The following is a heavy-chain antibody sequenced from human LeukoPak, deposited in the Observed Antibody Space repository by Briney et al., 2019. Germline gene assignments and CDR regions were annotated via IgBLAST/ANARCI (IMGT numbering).Heavy chain of an antibody. J-gene: IGHJ4*02. D-gene: IGHD3-22*01. Sequence: GASVKVSCKASGYTFTSYYMHWVRQAPGQGLEWMGIINPSGGSTSYAQKFQGRVTMTRDTSTSTVYMELSSLRSEDTAVYYCASEKYYYDSSGSMGFDYWGQGTLVTVSS. CDR3: ASEKYYYDSSGSMGFDY. CDR1: GYTFTSYY. CDR2: INPSGGST. V-gene: IGHV1-46*01.